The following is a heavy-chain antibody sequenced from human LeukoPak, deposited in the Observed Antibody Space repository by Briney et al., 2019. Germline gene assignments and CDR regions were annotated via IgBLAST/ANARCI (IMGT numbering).Heavy chain of an antibody. D-gene: IGHD2-21*01. Sequence: SETLSLTCAVYGGSLSDYYWSWIRQPPGKGLEWIGEINQSGSTNYNPSLKSRVTISVDTSKNQFSLKLTSVTAADTAVYYCAQKAPYSPAYSQDWGQGTLVTVSS. CDR1: GGSLSDYY. CDR2: INQSGST. CDR3: AQKAPYSPAYSQD. V-gene: IGHV4-34*01. J-gene: IGHJ1*01.